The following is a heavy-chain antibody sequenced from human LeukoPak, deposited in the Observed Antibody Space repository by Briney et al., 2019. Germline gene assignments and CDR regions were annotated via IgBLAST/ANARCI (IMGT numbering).Heavy chain of an antibody. Sequence: GGSLRLSCAASGFTFSSYAMSWVRQAPGKGLEWVSAISGSGGSTYYADSVKGRFTISRDNSKNTLYLQVNSLRAEDAAVYYCANPPTTVTTMDVWGQGTTVTVSS. CDR2: ISGSGGST. CDR3: ANPPTTVTTMDV. D-gene: IGHD4-17*01. CDR1: GFTFSSYA. V-gene: IGHV3-23*01. J-gene: IGHJ6*02.